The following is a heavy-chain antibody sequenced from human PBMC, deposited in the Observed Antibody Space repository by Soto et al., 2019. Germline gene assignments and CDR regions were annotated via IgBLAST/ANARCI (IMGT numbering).Heavy chain of an antibody. CDR1: DDSFRGAEYY. CDR2: TYYNGDT. Sequence: SETLSLTCTVSDDSFRGAEYYWSWIRQPLGKGPEWIGYTYYNGDTKYNPALRSRVTMSEDTSKNQFSLRLSSVTAADTAVYFCARGPAYIDGWRTFDLWGRGILVTVSA. V-gene: IGHV4-61*08. J-gene: IGHJ4*02. D-gene: IGHD6-19*01. CDR3: ARGPAYIDGWRTFDL.